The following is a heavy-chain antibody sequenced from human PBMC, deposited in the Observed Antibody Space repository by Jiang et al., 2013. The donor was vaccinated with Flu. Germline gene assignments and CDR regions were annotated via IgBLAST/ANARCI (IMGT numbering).Heavy chain of an antibody. Sequence: TLSLTCTVSGDSIYSLYWSWIRQPPREGTGVDRVVSLTVGAPTTTPPSKSRVTISVDTSKNQFSLQLTSVTAADTAVYFCARTHGGGYHMSDYWGQGTLVTVSS. D-gene: IGHD3-3*01. J-gene: IGHJ4*02. CDR1: GDSIYSLY. CDR3: ARTHGGGYHMSDY. V-gene: IGHV4-59*08. CDR2: SLTVGAP.